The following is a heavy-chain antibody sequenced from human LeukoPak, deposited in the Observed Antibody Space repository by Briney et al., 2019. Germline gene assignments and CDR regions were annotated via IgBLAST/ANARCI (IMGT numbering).Heavy chain of an antibody. D-gene: IGHD3-3*01. CDR1: GFTFSSYS. CDR2: ISSSSSYI. V-gene: IGHV3-21*01. J-gene: IGHJ4*02. Sequence: GGSLRLSCAASGFTFSSYSMNWVRQAPGKGLEWVSSISSSSSYIYYADSVKGRFTISRDNAKNSLYLQMNSLRAEDTAVYYCARDLTIFGVVINYFDYWGQGTLVTVSS. CDR3: ARDLTIFGVVINYFDY.